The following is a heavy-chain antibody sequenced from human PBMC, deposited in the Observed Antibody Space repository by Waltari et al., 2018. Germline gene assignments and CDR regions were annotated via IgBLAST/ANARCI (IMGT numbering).Heavy chain of an antibody. J-gene: IGHJ4*02. Sequence: EVQLVESGGGLVRPGGYLMLSCAASGLTFSLFSMNWVRQAPGRGLEWVSTISSSGSYIYYADSVKGRFTISRDNAKNSVYLQMNSLRVDDTAVYYCTMAPDVPVRPTWGWGQGSLVTVSS. CDR3: TMAPDVPVRPTWG. CDR1: GLTFSLFS. V-gene: IGHV3-21*06. D-gene: IGHD7-27*01. CDR2: ISSSGSYI.